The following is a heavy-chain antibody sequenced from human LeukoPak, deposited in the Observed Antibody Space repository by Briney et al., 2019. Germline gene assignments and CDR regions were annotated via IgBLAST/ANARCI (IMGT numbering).Heavy chain of an antibody. CDR2: IDWDDDK. CDR3: ARFVVSESGHYGMDV. V-gene: IGHV2-70*11. CDR1: GFALSTGGMC. Sequence: SGPALVKPTQTLTLTCTFSGFALSTGGMCVSWIRQPPGKALEWLARIDWDDDKYYSTTLQTSLTISNATSKNQVLLTMPNMDPVDTATYYCARFVVSESGHYGMDVWGQGPTVTVSS. J-gene: IGHJ6*02. D-gene: IGHD3-22*01.